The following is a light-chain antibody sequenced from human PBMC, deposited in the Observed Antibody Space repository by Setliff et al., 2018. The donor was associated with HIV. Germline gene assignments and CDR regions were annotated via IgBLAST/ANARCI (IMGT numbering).Light chain of an antibody. V-gene: IGLV1-40*01. Sequence: SVLTQPPSVSGAPGQRVTISCTGTSSNIGAGYDVHWYQQLPGTAPKLLIYGNKFRPSGVPDRFSGSKSGTSASLTITGLQAEDEADYYCQSYDSSLSGSNVFGTGTKVTVL. J-gene: IGLJ1*01. CDR1: SSNIGAGYD. CDR2: GNK. CDR3: QSYDSSLSGSNV.